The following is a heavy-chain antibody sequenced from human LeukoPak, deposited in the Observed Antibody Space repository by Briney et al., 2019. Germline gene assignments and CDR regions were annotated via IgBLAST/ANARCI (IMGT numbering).Heavy chain of an antibody. V-gene: IGHV3-23*01. Sequence: GGSLRLSCAASGFTFSSYAMSWARQAPGKGLEWVSAISGSGGSTYYADSVKGRFTISRDNAKNSLYLQMNSLRAEDTAVYYCARGTPLRLEYSRHLDYWGQGTLVTVSS. CDR1: GFTFSSYA. D-gene: IGHD6-6*01. CDR2: ISGSGGST. J-gene: IGHJ4*02. CDR3: ARGTPLRLEYSRHLDY.